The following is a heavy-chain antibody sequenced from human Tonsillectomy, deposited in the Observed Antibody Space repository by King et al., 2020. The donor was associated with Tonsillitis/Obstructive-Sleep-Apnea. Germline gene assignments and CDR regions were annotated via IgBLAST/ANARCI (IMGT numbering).Heavy chain of an antibody. J-gene: IGHJ4*02. D-gene: IGHD3-22*01. V-gene: IGHV3-33*01. CDR3: AREPPDDSTGYFSFDY. Sequence: QLVQTGGGAVQPGRSLRLSCAASGFTFNRYAMHWVRQAPGKGLEWVAVIWYDGSNKYYVDSVKGRFTISRDNSKNIVYLQMNSLRAEDTAVYYCAREPPDDSTGYFSFDYWGQGTLVTVSS. CDR2: IWYDGSNK. CDR1: GFTFNRYA.